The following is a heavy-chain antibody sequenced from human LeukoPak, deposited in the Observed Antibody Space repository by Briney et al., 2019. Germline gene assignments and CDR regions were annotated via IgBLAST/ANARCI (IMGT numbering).Heavy chain of an antibody. CDR2: IHYDGTNE. Sequence: GGSLRLSCAASGFTFSSYGMHWVRQAPGKGLEWVAFIHYDGTNEYYADSVKGRFTISRDNFKNTLSLQMNGLRVEDTALYYCVNSGFDPWGQGTPVTVSS. V-gene: IGHV3-30*02. J-gene: IGHJ5*02. CDR3: VNSGFDP. CDR1: GFTFSSYG. D-gene: IGHD3-10*01.